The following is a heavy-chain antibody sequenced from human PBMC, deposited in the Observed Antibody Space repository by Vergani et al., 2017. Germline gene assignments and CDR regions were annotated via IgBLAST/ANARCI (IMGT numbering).Heavy chain of an antibody. CDR1: GFTFSSYS. CDR3: ARDGRGFFYFDY. V-gene: IGHV3-21*01. Sequence: EVQLVESGGGLVKPGGSLRLSCAASGFTFSSYSMNWVRQAPGKGLEWVSSISSSSSYIYYADSVKGRFTISRDNAKNSLYLQMNNLRAEDTAVYYCARDGRGFFYFDYWGQGTLVTVSS. CDR2: ISSSSSYI. D-gene: IGHD3-10*01. J-gene: IGHJ4*02.